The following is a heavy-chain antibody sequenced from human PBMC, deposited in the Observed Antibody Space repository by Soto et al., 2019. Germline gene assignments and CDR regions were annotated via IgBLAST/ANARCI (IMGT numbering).Heavy chain of an antibody. CDR1: GYTFTSYA. J-gene: IGHJ6*02. D-gene: IGHD6-6*01. CDR3: ARDGGAARSYYYGMDV. Sequence: GASVKVSCKASGYTFTSYAMHWVRQAPGQRLEWMGWINAGNGNTKYSQKFQGRVTITRDTSASTAYMELSSLRSEDTAVYYCARDGGAARSYYYGMDVWGQGTTVTVSS. CDR2: INAGNGNT. V-gene: IGHV1-3*01.